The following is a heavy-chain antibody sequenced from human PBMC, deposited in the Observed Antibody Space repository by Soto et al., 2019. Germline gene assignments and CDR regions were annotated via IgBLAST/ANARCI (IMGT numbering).Heavy chain of an antibody. CDR3: ARVYSGSYSDY. Sequence: QVQLQESGPGLVKPSGTLSLTCAVSGGSIRSNNWWSWVRQPPGKGLAWIGEIFHSGSTHYNPSLKTRVTISVDKSKNQFSLKLSSVTAADTAVYYCARVYSGSYSDYWGQGTLVTVSS. CDR2: IFHSGST. V-gene: IGHV4-4*02. CDR1: GGSIRSNNW. D-gene: IGHD1-26*01. J-gene: IGHJ4*02.